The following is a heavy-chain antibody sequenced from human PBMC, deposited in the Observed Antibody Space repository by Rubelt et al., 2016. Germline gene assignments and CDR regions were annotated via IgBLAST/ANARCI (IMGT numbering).Heavy chain of an antibody. CDR2: IRAYNGNT. V-gene: IGHV1-18*01. CDR1: GYTFTSYG. CDR3: ARDRLADYDY. J-gene: IGHJ4*02. D-gene: IGHD6-19*01. Sequence: QVQLVQSGAEVKKPGASVKVSCKASGYTFTSYGISWVRQAPGQGIEWMGWIRAYNGNTNYAQKLQCRVTMLTDTSTSTAYMELSNLGAEDTAVYYCARDRLADYDYWGQGTLVTVSS.